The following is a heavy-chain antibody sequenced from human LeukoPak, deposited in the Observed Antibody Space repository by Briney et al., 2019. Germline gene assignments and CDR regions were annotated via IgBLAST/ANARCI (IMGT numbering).Heavy chain of an antibody. V-gene: IGHV3-48*03. CDR3: ARGSSGILLH. Sequence: PGGSLRLSCAASGFTFSSYEMNWVRQAPGKGLEWVSYISSSGSAIYFADSVKGRFTISRDNAKNSLYLQMNSLRAEDTAVYYCARGSSGILLHWGQGTLVTVYS. CDR1: GFTFSSYE. CDR2: ISSSGSAI. D-gene: IGHD3-22*01. J-gene: IGHJ4*02.